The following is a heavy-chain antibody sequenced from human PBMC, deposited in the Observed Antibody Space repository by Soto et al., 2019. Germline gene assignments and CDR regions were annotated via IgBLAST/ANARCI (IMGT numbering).Heavy chain of an antibody. D-gene: IGHD6-19*01. CDR1: GFTFSSYA. CDR2: ISGTSGRT. V-gene: IGHV3-23*01. CDR3: AKDEGSGWYHFDY. J-gene: IGHJ4*02. Sequence: EVQLLESGGGLVQPGGSLRLSCAASGFTFSSYAMNWVRQAPGKGLEWVSSISGTSGRTYYADSVEGRFTISTDNSKNTLYLQIDSLRAEDTAVYYCAKDEGSGWYHFDYWGRGTLVSVSS.